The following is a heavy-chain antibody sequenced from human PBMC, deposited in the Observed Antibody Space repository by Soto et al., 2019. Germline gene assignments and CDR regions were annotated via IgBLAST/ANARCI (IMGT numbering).Heavy chain of an antibody. Sequence: TGGSLRLSCAASGFTFSNAWMSWVRQAPGKGLEWVGRIKSKTDGGTTDYAAPVKGRFTISRDDSKNTLYLQMNSLKTEDTAVYYCTTDPEKDTAVVFYYYYGMDVWGQGTTVTVSS. CDR1: GFTFSNAW. J-gene: IGHJ6*02. CDR2: IKSKTDGGTT. CDR3: TTDPEKDTAVVFYYYYGMDV. V-gene: IGHV3-15*01. D-gene: IGHD5-18*01.